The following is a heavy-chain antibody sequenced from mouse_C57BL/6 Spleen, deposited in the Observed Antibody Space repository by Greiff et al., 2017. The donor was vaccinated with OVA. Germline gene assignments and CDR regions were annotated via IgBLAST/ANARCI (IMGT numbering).Heavy chain of an antibody. Sequence: QVQLKESGAELVKPGASVKLSCKASGYTFTSYWMHWVKQRPGQGLEWIGMIHPNSGSTNYNEKFKSKATLTVDKSSSTAYMQLSSLTSEDSAVYYCARMEGDYLDYWGQGTTLTVSS. CDR3: ARMEGDYLDY. D-gene: IGHD2-13*01. J-gene: IGHJ2*01. CDR1: GYTFTSYW. V-gene: IGHV1-64*01. CDR2: IHPNSGST.